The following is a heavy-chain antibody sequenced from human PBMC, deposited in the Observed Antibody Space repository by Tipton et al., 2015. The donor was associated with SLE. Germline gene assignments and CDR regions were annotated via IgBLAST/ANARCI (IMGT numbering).Heavy chain of an antibody. V-gene: IGHV3-49*04. J-gene: IGHJ4*02. D-gene: IGHD6-25*01. Sequence: SLRLSCTTSGFTFGDYAISWVCQAPGKGLEWLGFIRNKGYGGATEYAASVAGRFTISRDDSKSIAYLQMDSLKTEDTAVYYCTSDTPLSSAQAFDYWGRGTLVTVSS. CDR1: GFTFGDYA. CDR3: TSDTPLSSAQAFDY. CDR2: IRNKGYGGAT.